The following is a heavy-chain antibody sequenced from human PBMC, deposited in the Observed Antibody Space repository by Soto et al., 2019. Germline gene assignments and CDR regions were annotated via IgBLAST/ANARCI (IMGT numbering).Heavy chain of an antibody. CDR3: AKRALKPRSLRLNYFDY. V-gene: IGHV3-23*01. Sequence: EVQLLESGGGLVQPGGSLRLSCAASGFTFSSYAMNWVRQAPGKGLEWVSGISGSGGNTYYADSVKGRFTISRDNSKNTLYLQMNSLRAEDTAVYYCAKRALKPRSLRLNYFDYWGQGTLVTVSS. CDR2: ISGSGGNT. CDR1: GFTFSSYA. J-gene: IGHJ4*02.